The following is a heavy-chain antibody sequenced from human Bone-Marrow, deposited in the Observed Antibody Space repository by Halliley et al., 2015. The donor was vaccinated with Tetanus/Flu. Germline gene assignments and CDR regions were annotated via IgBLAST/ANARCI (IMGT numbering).Heavy chain of an antibody. J-gene: IGHJ4*02. V-gene: IGHV4-61*03. CDR2: IYYSGNP. Sequence: LEWIGFIYYSGNPNYNPPLESRVTISADTSKNTFSLRLTSVTAADTAVYYCARVDGFNPQLFDFWGQGTLVTVSS. D-gene: IGHD1-1*01. CDR3: ARVDGFNPQLFDF.